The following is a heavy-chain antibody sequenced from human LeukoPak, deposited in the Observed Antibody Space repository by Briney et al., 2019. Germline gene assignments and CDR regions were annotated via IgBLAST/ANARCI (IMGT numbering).Heavy chain of an antibody. CDR2: IYYNGDS. J-gene: IGHJ4*02. V-gene: IGHV4-39*01. CDR1: GGSISSDAYY. CDR3: ARHISANTGYFDY. Sequence: SETLSLTCTVSGGSISSDAYYWGWVRQSPGKGLEWIGSIYYNGDSYYNPSLPSRVAIFVDTSRDQFSLDLYSVTAADTALYYCARHISANTGYFDYCGQGTLVTVSS.